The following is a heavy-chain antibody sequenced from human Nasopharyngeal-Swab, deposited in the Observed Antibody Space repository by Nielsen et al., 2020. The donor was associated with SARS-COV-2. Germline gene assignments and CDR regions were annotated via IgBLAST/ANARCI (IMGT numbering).Heavy chain of an antibody. CDR1: GFTFSRYA. J-gene: IGHJ4*02. CDR2: MTNDGNRE. Sequence: GESLNISCTASGFTFSRYAIHWVRQAPGKGLEWVAVMTNDGNREYYADSVKGRFTISRDNSKNTLFLQMNSLRAEDTAVYFCARRSAVGPTKSAHDHWGQGPLVAVSS. V-gene: IGHV3-30-3*01. D-gene: IGHD1-26*01. CDR3: ARRSAVGPTKSAHDH.